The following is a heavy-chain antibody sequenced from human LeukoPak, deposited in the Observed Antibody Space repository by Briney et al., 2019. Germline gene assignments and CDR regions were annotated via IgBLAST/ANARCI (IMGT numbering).Heavy chain of an antibody. CDR1: GFSFMTHG. CDR2: ISDDENIK. J-gene: IGHJ4*02. CDR3: ATERPRRIERFDY. D-gene: IGHD2/OR15-2a*01. V-gene: IGHV3-30*03. Sequence: GGSLRLSCVASGFSFMTHGFHWVCQAPGKGLEWVAVISDDENIKYYADSVKGRFTISRDNSKNTVYLQMNILRVEDTAVYYCATERPRRIERFDYWGQGTLVTVSS.